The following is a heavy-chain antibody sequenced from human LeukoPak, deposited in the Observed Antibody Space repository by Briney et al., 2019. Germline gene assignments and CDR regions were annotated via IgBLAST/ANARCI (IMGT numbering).Heavy chain of an antibody. J-gene: IGHJ4*02. CDR3: ARDGGDFDY. CDR2: IKQDGSEY. D-gene: IGHD3-3*01. Sequence: GGSLRLSCVASGFTFSSYWMSWVRQAPGKGLEWVANIKQDGSEYSYVDSVKGRFTTSRDSAKNSLYLQMNSLRAEDTAVYYCARDGGDFDYWGQGTLVTVSS. CDR1: GFTFSSYW. V-gene: IGHV3-7*01.